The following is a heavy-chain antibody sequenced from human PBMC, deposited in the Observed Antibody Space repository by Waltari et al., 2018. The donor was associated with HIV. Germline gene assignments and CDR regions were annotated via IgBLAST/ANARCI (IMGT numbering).Heavy chain of an antibody. CDR1: GFTFSSYW. CDR3: ASLYNYVCGSPPPFDY. Sequence: EVQLVESGGGLVQPGGSLRLSCAASGFTFSSYWMHWVRQAPGKGLVWVSRIKRDGRSTNYADSWKGRFTISRDNAKNTVYLQMNSLRAENTALYYCASLYNYVCGSPPPFDYWGQGTLVTVSS. J-gene: IGHJ4*02. CDR2: IKRDGRST. V-gene: IGHV3-74*01. D-gene: IGHD3-16*01.